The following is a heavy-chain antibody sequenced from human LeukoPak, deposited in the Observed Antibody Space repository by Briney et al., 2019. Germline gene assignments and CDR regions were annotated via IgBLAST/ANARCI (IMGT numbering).Heavy chain of an antibody. CDR3: ARDLRCSSTSRYWRTRYYFDY. Sequence: PGGSLRLSCAASGFTFSSYWMSWVRQAPGKGLEWVANIKQDGSEKYYVDSVRGRFTISRDNAKNSLYLQMNSLRAEDTAVYYCARDLRCSSTSRYWRTRYYFDYWGQGTLVTVSS. J-gene: IGHJ4*02. V-gene: IGHV3-7*01. CDR2: IKQDGSEK. D-gene: IGHD2-2*01. CDR1: GFTFSSYW.